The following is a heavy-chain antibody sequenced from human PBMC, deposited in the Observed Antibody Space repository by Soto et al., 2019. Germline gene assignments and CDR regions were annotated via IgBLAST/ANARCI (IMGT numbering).Heavy chain of an antibody. CDR1: GYSFTDYH. J-gene: IGHJ6*02. V-gene: IGHV1-2*04. CDR3: ARGDSTDCSNGVCSFFYNHDMDV. D-gene: IGHD2-8*01. CDR2: INPKSGGT. Sequence: SVKGSCKASGYSFTDYHIHWVRQAPGQGLEWLGRINPKSGGTSTAQKFQGWVTMTTDTSISTASMELTRLTSDDTAIYYCARGDSTDCSNGVCSFFYNHDMDVWGQGTTVTVSS.